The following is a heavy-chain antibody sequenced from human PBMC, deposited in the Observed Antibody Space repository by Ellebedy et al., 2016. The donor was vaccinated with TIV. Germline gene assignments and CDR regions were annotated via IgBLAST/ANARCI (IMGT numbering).Heavy chain of an antibody. CDR2: IYYSGST. CDR1: GGSITSYY. D-gene: IGHD5-24*01. CDR3: ARGDGWFDP. Sequence: MPSETLSLTCTVSGGSITSYYWSWIRQPPGKGLEWIGYIYYSGSTNYNPSLKSRVTMSVDTSKNQFSLKLSSVTAADTAVYYCARGDGWFDPWGQGTLVTVSS. V-gene: IGHV4-59*01. J-gene: IGHJ5*02.